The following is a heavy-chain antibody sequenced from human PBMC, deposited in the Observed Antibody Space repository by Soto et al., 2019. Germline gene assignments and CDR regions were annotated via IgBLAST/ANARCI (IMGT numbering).Heavy chain of an antibody. J-gene: IGHJ4*02. CDR1: GGSISSGDYY. D-gene: IGHD2-8*02. CDR3: ARDKITGLFDY. CDR2: IYYSGST. V-gene: IGHV4-30-4*01. Sequence: PSETLSLTCTVSGGSISSGDYYWSWIRQPPGKGLEWIGYIYYSGSTYYNPSLKSRVTISVDTSKNQFSLKLRSVTAAVTAVYYCARDKITGLFDYWGQGTLVTVSS.